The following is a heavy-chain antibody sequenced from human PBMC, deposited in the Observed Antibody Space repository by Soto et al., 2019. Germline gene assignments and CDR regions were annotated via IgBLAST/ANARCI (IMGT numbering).Heavy chain of an antibody. Sequence: PGGSLRLSCAASGFTFNNARMSWVRQAPGKGLEWVSVIYSGGSTYYADSVKGRFTISRDNSKNTLYLQMNSLRAEDTAVYYCARFRVLLRGGYYFDYWGQGTLVTVSS. V-gene: IGHV3-53*01. CDR1: GFTFNNAR. CDR3: ARFRVLLRGGYYFDY. CDR2: IYSGGST. J-gene: IGHJ4*02. D-gene: IGHD2-15*01.